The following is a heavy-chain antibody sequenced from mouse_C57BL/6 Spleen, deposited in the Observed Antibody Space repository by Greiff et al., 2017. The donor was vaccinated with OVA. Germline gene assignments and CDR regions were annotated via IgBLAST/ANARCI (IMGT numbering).Heavy chain of an antibody. CDR2: IYPGDGDT. CDR1: GYAFSSSW. Sequence: VQLQQSGPELVKPGASVKISCKASGYAFSSSWMNWVKQRPGKGLEWIGRIYPGDGDTNYNGKFKGKATLTADKSSSTAYMQLSSLTSEDSAVYFCANYYGSSWGYFDVWGTGTTVTVSS. CDR3: ANYYGSSWGYFDV. J-gene: IGHJ1*03. V-gene: IGHV1-82*01. D-gene: IGHD1-1*01.